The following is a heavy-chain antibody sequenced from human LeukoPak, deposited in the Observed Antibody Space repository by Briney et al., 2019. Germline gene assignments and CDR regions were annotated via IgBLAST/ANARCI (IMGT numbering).Heavy chain of an antibody. Sequence: GGSLRLSCAASGFTFSIYAMSWVRPAPGKGLEWASAISGSGGSTYYADSVKGRFTISRDNYKNTLYLQMKSLRAEDTAVYYCAKSPGIVGATCFDYWGQGTLVTVSS. J-gene: IGHJ4*02. CDR2: ISGSGGST. CDR3: AKSPGIVGATCFDY. V-gene: IGHV3-23*01. CDR1: GFTFSIYA. D-gene: IGHD1-26*01.